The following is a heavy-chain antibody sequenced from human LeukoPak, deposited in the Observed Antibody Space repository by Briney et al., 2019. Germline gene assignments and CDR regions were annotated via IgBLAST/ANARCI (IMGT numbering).Heavy chain of an antibody. V-gene: IGHV4-39*07. J-gene: IGHJ5*02. CDR3: ARERSSSGGHSWFDP. CDR1: GGYIITSGHY. D-gene: IGHD4-23*01. CDR2: IYYTGVT. Sequence: SEALSLTCTVSGGYIITSGHYWGWIRQPPGKGLEWIGSIYYTGVTSTNPFFRSRMSISVDTSKNQFSLNLTSVTAADAAVYYCARERSSSGGHSWFDPWGQGTLVTVSS.